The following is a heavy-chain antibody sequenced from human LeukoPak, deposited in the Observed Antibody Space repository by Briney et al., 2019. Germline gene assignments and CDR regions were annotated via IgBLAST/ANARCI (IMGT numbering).Heavy chain of an antibody. J-gene: IGHJ4*02. D-gene: IGHD6-19*01. V-gene: IGHV4-59*01. CDR2: IYYSGST. CDR1: GGSISSYY. CDR3: ARGLYSSGWYPFDY. Sequence: PSETLSLTCTVSGGSISSYYWSWIRQPPGKGLEWIGYIYYSGSTNYNPSLKSRVTISVDTSKNQFSLKLSPVTAADTAVYYCARGLYSSGWYPFDYWGQGTLVTVSS.